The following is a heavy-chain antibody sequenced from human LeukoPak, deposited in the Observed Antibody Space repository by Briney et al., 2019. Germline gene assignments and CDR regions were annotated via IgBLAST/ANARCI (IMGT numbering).Heavy chain of an antibody. CDR1: GGSISSYY. J-gene: IGHJ6*02. V-gene: IGHV4-59*01. CDR2: IYYSGST. D-gene: IGHD3-3*01. CDR3: ARAASHYDFWSGYQVYYYYGMDV. Sequence: PSETLSLTCTVSGGSISSYYWSWIRQPPGKGLEWIGYIYYSGSTSYNPSLKSRVTISVDTSKNQFSLKLSSVTAADTAVYYCARAASHYDFWSGYQVYYYYGMDVWGQGTTVTVSS.